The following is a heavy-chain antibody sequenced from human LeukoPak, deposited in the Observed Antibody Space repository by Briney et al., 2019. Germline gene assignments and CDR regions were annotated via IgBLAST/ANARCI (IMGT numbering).Heavy chain of an antibody. CDR2: IYSGGST. Sequence: GSLRLSCAASGFTVSSNYMSWVRQAPGKGLEWVSVIYSGGSTYYADSVKGRFTISRDNSKNTLYLQMNSLRAEDTAAYYCERGLVATAAFDIWGQGTMVTVYS. V-gene: IGHV3-66*01. D-gene: IGHD5-12*01. CDR3: ERGLVATAAFDI. J-gene: IGHJ3*02. CDR1: GFTVSSNY.